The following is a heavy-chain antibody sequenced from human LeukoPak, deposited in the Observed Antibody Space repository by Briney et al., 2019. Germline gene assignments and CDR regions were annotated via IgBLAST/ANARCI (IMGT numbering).Heavy chain of an antibody. CDR1: GFTVTSTY. D-gene: IGHD2-21*01. CDR3: ARARCDTCGHGS. J-gene: IGHJ5*02. Sequence: PGGSLRLSCAASGFTVTSTYMSWVRQAPGKGLEWVAVIYSAGHTYYAGSVRGRFTISRDTSKNTLYLQMNSLRAEDTAEYYCARARCDTCGHGSWGQGTLVTVSA. CDR2: IYSAGHT. V-gene: IGHV3-66*02.